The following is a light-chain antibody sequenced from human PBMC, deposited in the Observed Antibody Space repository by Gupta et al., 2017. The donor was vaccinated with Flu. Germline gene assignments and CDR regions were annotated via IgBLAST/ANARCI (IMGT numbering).Light chain of an antibody. V-gene: IGLV6-57*03. CDR3: QCCDSSAWV. Sequence: NFMLTQPHSVSESPGKTVTISCTRSSGSIASNYVQWYQQRPGSAPTTLIYEDHQRPSGVPDRFSGSIDSSSNSASLTIYGLKPEDEDDYFCQCCDSSAWVFGGGTKLTVL. J-gene: IGLJ3*02. CDR2: EDH. CDR1: SGSIASNY.